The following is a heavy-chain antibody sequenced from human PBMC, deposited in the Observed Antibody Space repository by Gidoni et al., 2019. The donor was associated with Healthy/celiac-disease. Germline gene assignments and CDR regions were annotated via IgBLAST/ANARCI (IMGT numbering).Heavy chain of an antibody. CDR2: IWYDGSNK. CDR1: GFPFSSYG. Sequence: QVQLVESGGGVVQPGRSLRPSCEASGFPFSSYGMHWVRQAPGKGLEWVAVIWYDGSNKYNADSVKGRFTISRDNSKNTLYLQMNSLRAEDTAVYYCAREYSSSSVDAFDIWGQGTMVTVSS. CDR3: AREYSSSSVDAFDI. D-gene: IGHD6-6*01. J-gene: IGHJ3*02. V-gene: IGHV3-33*01.